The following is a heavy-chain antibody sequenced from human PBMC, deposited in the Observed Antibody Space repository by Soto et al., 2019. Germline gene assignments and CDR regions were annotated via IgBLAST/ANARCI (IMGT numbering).Heavy chain of an antibody. CDR1: GFTFSGSA. CDR3: TRHWTLRERHNCSSTSCYVNWFDP. J-gene: IGHJ5*02. Sequence: GGSLRLSCAAPGFTFSGSAMHWVRQASGKGLEWVGRIRSKANSYATAYAGSVKGRFTNSGDDLKTRANLQMNSLKTEDTAVYYCTRHWTLRERHNCSSTSCYVNWFDPWGQGTLVTVSS. V-gene: IGHV3-73*01. D-gene: IGHD2-2*01. CDR2: IRSKANSYAT.